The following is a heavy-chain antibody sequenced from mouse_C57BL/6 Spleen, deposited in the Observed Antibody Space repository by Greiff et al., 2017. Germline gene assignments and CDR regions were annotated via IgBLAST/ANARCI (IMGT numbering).Heavy chain of an antibody. CDR1: GYAFSSSW. D-gene: IGHD2-1*01. CDR3: ARESYGS. CDR2: IYPGDGDT. Sequence: QVHVQQSGPELVKPGASVKISCKASGYAFSSSWMNWVKQRPGKGLEWIGRIYPGDGDTNYNGKFKGKATLTADKSSSTAYMQLSSLTSEDSAVYFCARESYGSWGQGTTLTVSS. J-gene: IGHJ2*01. V-gene: IGHV1-82*01.